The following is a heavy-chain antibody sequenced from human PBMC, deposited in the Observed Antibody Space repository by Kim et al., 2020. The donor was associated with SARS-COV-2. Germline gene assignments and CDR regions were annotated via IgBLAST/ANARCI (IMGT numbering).Heavy chain of an antibody. V-gene: IGHV1-69*02. Sequence: ASVKVSCKASGGTFSSYTISWVRQAPGQGLEWMGRIIPILGIANYAQKFQGRVTITADKSTSTAYMELSSLRSEDTAVYYCARVPGIAAAGNFDYWGQGTLVTVSS. D-gene: IGHD6-13*01. CDR2: IIPILGIA. CDR1: GGTFSSYT. CDR3: ARVPGIAAAGNFDY. J-gene: IGHJ4*02.